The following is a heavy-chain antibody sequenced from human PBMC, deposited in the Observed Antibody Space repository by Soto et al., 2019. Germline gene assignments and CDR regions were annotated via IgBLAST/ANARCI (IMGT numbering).Heavy chain of an antibody. CDR3: ARLPNKSPQN. J-gene: IGHJ1*01. CDR2: ISNDGSS. Sequence: EVQLMESGGGLVQPGGSLRLSCVASGFTFSSYWMHWVRQAPGKGLVWVSSISNDGSSIYADPVKGRFTISRDSAKNTLYLQMNSLRAEDTAVYYYARLPNKSPQNWGQGTLVIVSP. V-gene: IGHV3-74*01. CDR1: GFTFSSYW.